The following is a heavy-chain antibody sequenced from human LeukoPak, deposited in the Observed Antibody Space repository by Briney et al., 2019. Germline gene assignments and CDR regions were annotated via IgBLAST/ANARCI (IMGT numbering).Heavy chain of an antibody. CDR2: ISGSSSFI. CDR1: GFTFSTYA. V-gene: IGHV3-21*01. D-gene: IGHD1-26*01. CDR3: ARDRGSYEYYFDY. J-gene: IGHJ4*02. Sequence: GGSLRLSCAASGFTFSTYAFNWVRQAPGRGLEWVSSISGSSSFIYYADSVKGRFTISRDNAKNSLYLQMNSLRAEDTAVYYCARDRGSYEYYFDYWGQGTLVTVSS.